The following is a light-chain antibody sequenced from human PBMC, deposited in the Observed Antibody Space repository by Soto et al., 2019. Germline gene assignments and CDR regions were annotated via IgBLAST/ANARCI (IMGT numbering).Light chain of an antibody. V-gene: IGKV1-9*01. J-gene: IGKJ5*01. Sequence: IHLTQSPSFLSASVGYRVTITCRASQDISSFLAWYQQKPGKAPNLLIYGASTLQSGVPSRFSGSGSGTEFTLTISSLQPEDFATYYCQQINSYPHFGQGTRLEI. CDR2: GAS. CDR3: QQINSYPH. CDR1: QDISSF.